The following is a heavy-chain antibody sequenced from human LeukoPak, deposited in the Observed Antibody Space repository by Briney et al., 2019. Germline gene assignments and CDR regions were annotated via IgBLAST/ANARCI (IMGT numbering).Heavy chain of an antibody. D-gene: IGHD1-26*01. Sequence: SETPSLTCAVYGGSFSGYYWSWIRQPPGKGLEWIGEINHSGSTNYNPSLKSRVTISVDTSKNQFSLKLSSVTAADTAVYYCARGRSGSYSNPLHYWGQGTLVTVSS. J-gene: IGHJ4*02. V-gene: IGHV4-34*01. CDR1: GGSFSGYY. CDR2: INHSGST. CDR3: ARGRSGSYSNPLHY.